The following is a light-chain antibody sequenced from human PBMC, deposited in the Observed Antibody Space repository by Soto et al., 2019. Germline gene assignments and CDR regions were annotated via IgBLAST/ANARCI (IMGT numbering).Light chain of an antibody. CDR3: QQLNSYSYT. V-gene: IGKV1-9*01. CDR1: QGISSY. Sequence: DIQLTQSPSFLSASVRDRVTITCRASQGISSYLAWYQQKPGKDPKLLISAASTLQSGVPSRFSGSGSGTEFTLTISSLQPEDFATYYCQQLNSYSYTFGQGTKLEIK. CDR2: AAS. J-gene: IGKJ2*01.